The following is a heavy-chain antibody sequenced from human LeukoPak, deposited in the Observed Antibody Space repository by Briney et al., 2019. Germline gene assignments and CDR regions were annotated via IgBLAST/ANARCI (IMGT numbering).Heavy chain of an antibody. Sequence: SETLSLTCTVSGGSISSGDYYWSWIRQPPGKGLEWIGYIYYSGSTYYNPSLKSRVTISVDTSKNQFSLKLSSVTAAVTAVYYCARDRPTIFGVVYYYYGMDVWGQGTTVTVSS. CDR2: IYYSGST. CDR1: GGSISSGDYY. J-gene: IGHJ6*02. V-gene: IGHV4-30-4*01. CDR3: ARDRPTIFGVVYYYYGMDV. D-gene: IGHD3-3*01.